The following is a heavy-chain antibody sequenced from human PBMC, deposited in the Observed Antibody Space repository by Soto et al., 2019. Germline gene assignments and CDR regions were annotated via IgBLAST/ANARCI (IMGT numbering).Heavy chain of an antibody. Sequence: QVQLVQSGAEVKKPGASVKVSCKASGYTFSNYGISWVRQGPGQGLEWMGWISGYNGNTHYEEKVQDRIKMTTDTSTRTTYLELRSLRSADTAVYFCARDPGFGFGYSYAFAMDVWGQGTTVTVSS. J-gene: IGHJ6*02. V-gene: IGHV1-18*01. CDR2: ISGYNGNT. D-gene: IGHD5-18*01. CDR1: GYTFSNYG. CDR3: ARDPGFGFGYSYAFAMDV.